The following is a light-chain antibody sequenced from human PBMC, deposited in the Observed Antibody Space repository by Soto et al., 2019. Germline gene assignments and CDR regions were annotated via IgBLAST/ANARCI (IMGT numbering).Light chain of an antibody. CDR3: AAWDDSLKV. CDR1: SSNIGSNY. CDR2: RNN. Sequence: QSLLTQQPSASGTPGQRVTIACSGSSSNIGSNYVYWYQQLPGTAPKLLIYRNNQRPSGVPDRFSGSKSGTSASLAISGLRSEDEADYYCAAWDDSLKVFGTGTKVTVL. V-gene: IGLV1-47*01. J-gene: IGLJ1*01.